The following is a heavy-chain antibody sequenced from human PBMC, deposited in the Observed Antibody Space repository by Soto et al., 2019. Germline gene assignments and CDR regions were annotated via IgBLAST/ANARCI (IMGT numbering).Heavy chain of an antibody. V-gene: IGHV3-30*18. J-gene: IGHJ4*02. Sequence: QVQLVESGGGLVQPGRSLRLSCAASGFTFSSYGMHWVRQAPGKGLEWVAVISYDGSNKYYADSVKGRFTISRDNSKNTLYLQMNSLRAEDTAVYYCAKGTPWGGEVDFYSWGQGTLVTVSS. CDR2: ISYDGSNK. CDR1: GFTFSSYG. D-gene: IGHD3-10*01. CDR3: AKGTPWGGEVDFYS.